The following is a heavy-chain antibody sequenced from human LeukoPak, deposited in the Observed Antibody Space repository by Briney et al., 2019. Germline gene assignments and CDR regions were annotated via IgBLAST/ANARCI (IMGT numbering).Heavy chain of an antibody. CDR2: IDGDGSGT. Sequence: PGGSLSLSCAASGLTLSSFWMHWVRQAPGKGLEWVSRIDGDGSGTSYADSGKGRFTISRDTAKSTVYLQMNSLRAEDTAVYYCATVFDYWGQGTLVTVSS. CDR3: ATVFDY. V-gene: IGHV3-74*01. J-gene: IGHJ4*02. CDR1: GLTLSSFW.